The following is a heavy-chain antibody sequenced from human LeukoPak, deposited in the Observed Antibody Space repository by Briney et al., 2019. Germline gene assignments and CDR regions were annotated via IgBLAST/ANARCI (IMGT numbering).Heavy chain of an antibody. D-gene: IGHD3-22*01. CDR1: GGSISSYY. Sequence: SETLSLTCTASGGSISSYYWSWIRQPPGKGLEWIGYIYYSGSTNYNPSLKSRVTISVDTSKNQFSLKLSSVTAADTAVYYCARSSGYWYYYYGMDVWGQGTTVTVSS. J-gene: IGHJ6*02. V-gene: IGHV4-59*08. CDR3: ARSSGYWYYYYGMDV. CDR2: IYYSGST.